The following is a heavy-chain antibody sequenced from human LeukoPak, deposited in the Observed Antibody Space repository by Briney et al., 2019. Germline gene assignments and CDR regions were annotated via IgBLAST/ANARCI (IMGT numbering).Heavy chain of an antibody. CDR2: TSGSGVNS. CDR3: AKEYSGYDFDY. Sequence: GGSLRLSCAASGFTLRSYGMSWVRQAPGKGLEWVAATSGSGVNSYYADSVRGRFTISRDNSQNTLYLQMDSLRAEDTALYYCAKEYSGYDFDYWGQGTLVTVSS. V-gene: IGHV3-23*01. D-gene: IGHD5-12*01. CDR1: GFTLRSYG. J-gene: IGHJ4*02.